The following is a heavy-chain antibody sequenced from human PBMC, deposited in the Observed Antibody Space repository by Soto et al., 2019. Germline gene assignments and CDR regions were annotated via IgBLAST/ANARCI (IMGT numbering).Heavy chain of an antibody. CDR3: ASDSTSYGAGYCPPDY. CDR1: GFTFSSYA. D-gene: IGHD2-21*02. V-gene: IGHV3-30-3*01. Sequence: QVQLVESGGGVVQPGRSLRLSCAASGFTFSSYAMHWVRQAPGKGLERVAVISYDGSNKYYADSVKARFTISRDNSKNAVYLQMNSLRAEDTAVYYCASDSTSYGAGYCPPDYGGQGTLFTVSS. CDR2: ISYDGSNK. J-gene: IGHJ4*02.